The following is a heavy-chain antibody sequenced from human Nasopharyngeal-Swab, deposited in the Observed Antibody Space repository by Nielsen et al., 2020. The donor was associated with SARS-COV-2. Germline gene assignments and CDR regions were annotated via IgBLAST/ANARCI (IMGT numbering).Heavy chain of an antibody. V-gene: IGHV4-59*12. J-gene: IGHJ3*02. D-gene: IGHD2-8*01. CDR3: ARAVRTEIVLMVYAIGAFYI. CDR1: GGSISSYY. CDR2: IYYSGRT. Sequence: SETLSLTCTVSGGSISSYYWSWIRQPPGKGLEGIGYIYYSGRTYYNTSLKSRVTIAVDTSKNQFSLKLSSVTAADTAVYYSARAVRTEIVLMVYAIGAFYILGQVTMVTVSS.